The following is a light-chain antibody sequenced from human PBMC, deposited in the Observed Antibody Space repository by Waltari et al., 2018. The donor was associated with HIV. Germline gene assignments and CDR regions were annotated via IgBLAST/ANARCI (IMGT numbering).Light chain of an antibody. CDR3: SSYTRRGTVV. CDR1: SSDIGYYDY. CDR2: EVT. V-gene: IGLV2-14*01. Sequence: QSALTQPASVSGSPGQSIVLPCTGSSSDIGYYDYVPWYQQYPVQAPKALIYEVTSRPSGTSSRFSGSKSATTAFLAISKLQTDDEADYFCSSYTRRGTVVFGGGTRLTVL. J-gene: IGLJ2*01.